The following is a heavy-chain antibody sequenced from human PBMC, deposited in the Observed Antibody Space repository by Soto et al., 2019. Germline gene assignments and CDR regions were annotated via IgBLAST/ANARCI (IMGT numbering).Heavy chain of an antibody. CDR2: ISGSDGST. CDR3: AKLALLGGNQIFDH. D-gene: IGHD2-15*01. V-gene: IGHV3-23*01. CDR1: GFTFSSYA. Sequence: EVQLLESGGGLVQTGGSLRLSCAVSGFTFSSYAMSWVRQAPGKGLEWVSAISGSDGSTYYADSVKGRFTISRANSKNTLYLQMNSLRAEDTALYYCAKLALLGGNQIFDHWGQGTLVTVSS. J-gene: IGHJ4*02.